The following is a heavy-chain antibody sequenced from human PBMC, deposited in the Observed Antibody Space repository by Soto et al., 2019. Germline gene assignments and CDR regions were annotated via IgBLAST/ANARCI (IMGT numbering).Heavy chain of an antibody. Sequence: EVQLVESGGGLVQPGGSMRLVCAASGFIFSDYAMNWVRQAPGKGLEWVSHTSVSGSAIYADFVKGRFTITRDNAKNSLDLQMNSLRDADTAVYYWARHGYQLTEYGGQGILVTVSS. CDR3: ARHGYQLTEY. CDR1: GFIFSDYA. D-gene: IGHD6-25*01. CDR2: TSVSGSAI. V-gene: IGHV3-48*02. J-gene: IGHJ4*02.